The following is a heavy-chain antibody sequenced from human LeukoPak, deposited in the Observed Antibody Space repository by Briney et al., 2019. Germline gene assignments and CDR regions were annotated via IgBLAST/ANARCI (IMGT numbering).Heavy chain of an antibody. CDR1: GESFSGHY. J-gene: IGHJ4*02. D-gene: IGHD6-6*01. CDR2: INHSGIT. CDR3: ARAVTARPLDY. Sequence: SETLSFTCAVYGESFSGHYWTWIRQPPGKGLECIGEINHSGITNYNPSLKSRVIISLDTSKNQFSLKLSSVTAADTAVYYCARAVTARPLDYWGQGTLVTVSS. V-gene: IGHV4-34*01.